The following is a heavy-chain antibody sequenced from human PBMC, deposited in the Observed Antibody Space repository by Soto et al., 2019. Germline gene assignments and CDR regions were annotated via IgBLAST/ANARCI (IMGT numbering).Heavy chain of an antibody. J-gene: IGHJ4*02. CDR3: AKRDCSSTSCYTLPFDY. CDR2: ISGSGGST. CDR1: GFTFSSYA. V-gene: IGHV3-23*01. D-gene: IGHD2-2*02. Sequence: GGFLRLSCPASGFTFSSYAMSWVRQAPGRGLEWVSAISGSGGSTYYADSVKGRFTISRDNSKNTLYLQMNSLRAEDTAVYYCAKRDCSSTSCYTLPFDYWGQGTLVTVSS.